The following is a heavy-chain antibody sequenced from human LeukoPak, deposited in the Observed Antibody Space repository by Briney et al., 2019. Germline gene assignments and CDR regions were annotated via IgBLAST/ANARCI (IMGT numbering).Heavy chain of an antibody. CDR2: IYYSGST. CDR3: ARGFTRIFDY. CDR1: GGSISSYY. J-gene: IGHJ4*02. V-gene: IGHV4-59*01. Sequence: LSETLSLTCTVSGGSISSYYWSWIRQPPGKGLEWIGYIYYSGSTNYNPSLKSRVTISVDTSKNQFSLKLSSVTAADTAVYYCARGFTRIFDYWGQGTLVTVSS. D-gene: IGHD2-15*01.